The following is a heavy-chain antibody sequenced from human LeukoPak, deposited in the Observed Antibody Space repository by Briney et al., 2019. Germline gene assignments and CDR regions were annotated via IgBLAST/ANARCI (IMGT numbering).Heavy chain of an antibody. J-gene: IGHJ4*02. CDR1: GGTFNSYV. CDR3: ARPMTTVTTGFDY. D-gene: IGHD4-11*01. Sequence: ASVKVSCKASGGTFNSYVINWVRQAPGQGLEWMGRIIPSFGTANYAQKFQGRVTITTDESTSTAYMELNNLRSEDTAVYFCARPMTTVTTGFDYWGQGTLVTVSS. V-gene: IGHV1-69*05. CDR2: IIPSFGTA.